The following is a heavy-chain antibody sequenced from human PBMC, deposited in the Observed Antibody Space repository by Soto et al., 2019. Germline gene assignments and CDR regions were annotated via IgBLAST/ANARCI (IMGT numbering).Heavy chain of an antibody. V-gene: IGHV3-33*01. Sequence: PGGSLRLSCAASGFSFSKYGMHWVRQAPGKGLEWVAVIWYDGSNKYYADSVKGRFTISRDNSKNTLYLQMSSLRAEDTAVYFCARGLYDSSGYLDYWGQGTLVTVSS. CDR1: GFSFSKYG. D-gene: IGHD3-22*01. CDR3: ARGLYDSSGYLDY. J-gene: IGHJ4*02. CDR2: IWYDGSNK.